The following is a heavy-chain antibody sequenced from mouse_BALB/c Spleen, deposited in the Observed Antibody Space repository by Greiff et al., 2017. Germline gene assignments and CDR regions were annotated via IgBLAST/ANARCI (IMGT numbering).Heavy chain of an antibody. CDR1: GFTFSDYY. CDR3: AGGDY. CDR2: ISDGGSYT. Sequence: EVKLMESGGGLVKPGGSLKLSCAASGFTFSDYYMYWVRQTPEKRLEWVATISDGGSYTYYPDSVKGRFTISRDNAKNNLYLQMSSLKSEDTAMYYCAGGDYWGQGTSVTVSS. V-gene: IGHV5-4*02. J-gene: IGHJ4*01.